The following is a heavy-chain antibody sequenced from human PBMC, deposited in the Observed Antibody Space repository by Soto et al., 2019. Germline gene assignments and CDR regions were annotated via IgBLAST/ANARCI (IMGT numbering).Heavy chain of an antibody. J-gene: IGHJ6*02. CDR3: AREVKDNYYYYYGMDV. V-gene: IGHV1-2*02. CDR2: INPNSGGT. CDR1: GYTFTGYY. Sequence: QVQLVQSGAEVKKPGASVKVSCKASGYTFTGYYMHWVRQAPGQGLEWMGWINPNSGGTNYAQKFQGRVTITADESTSTAYMELSSLRSEDTAVYYCAREVKDNYYYYYGMDVWGQGTTVTVSS. D-gene: IGHD2-15*01.